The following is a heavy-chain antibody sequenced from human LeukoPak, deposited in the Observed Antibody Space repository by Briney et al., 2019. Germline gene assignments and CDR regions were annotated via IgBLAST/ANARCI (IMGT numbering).Heavy chain of an antibody. CDR2: ISYDGGSN. Sequence: GGSLRLSCTASGFTFNSYAVNWVRQAPGKGLEWVAVISYDGGSNFYAASVKGRFTISRDNSKNTLYLQMNSLRAEDTALYFCARVRRYCSGGSCYFDYFFDYWGQGTLVTVSS. CDR3: ARVRRYCSGGSCYFDYFFDY. J-gene: IGHJ4*02. CDR1: GFTFNSYA. V-gene: IGHV3-30-3*01. D-gene: IGHD2-15*01.